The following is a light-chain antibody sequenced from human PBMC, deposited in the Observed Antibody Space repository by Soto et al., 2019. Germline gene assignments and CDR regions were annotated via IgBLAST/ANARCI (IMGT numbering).Light chain of an antibody. J-gene: IGKJ3*01. Sequence: DIPMTQSPSSLSASVGDRVTITCRASQRISAYLNWYQQKPGEAPKLLIFDVSVLESGVPSRFSGSGSETDFTLSITSLQPEDFATYYCLQTYSPPLAFGPGTTVDFK. CDR3: LQTYSPPLA. CDR2: DVS. CDR1: QRISAY. V-gene: IGKV1-39*01.